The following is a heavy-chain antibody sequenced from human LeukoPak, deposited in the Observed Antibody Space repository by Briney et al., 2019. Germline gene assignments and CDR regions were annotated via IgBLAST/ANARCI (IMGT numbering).Heavy chain of an antibody. Sequence: GGSLRLPCAASGFTFSSYAMHWVRQAPGKGLEWVAVISYDGSNKYYADSVKGRFTIPRDNSENTLYLQMNSLRAEDTAVYYCAREEMATIWSSNRNAFDIWGQGTMVTVSS. V-gene: IGHV3-30-3*01. CDR3: AREEMATIWSSNRNAFDI. CDR2: ISYDGSNK. D-gene: IGHD5-24*01. J-gene: IGHJ3*02. CDR1: GFTFSSYA.